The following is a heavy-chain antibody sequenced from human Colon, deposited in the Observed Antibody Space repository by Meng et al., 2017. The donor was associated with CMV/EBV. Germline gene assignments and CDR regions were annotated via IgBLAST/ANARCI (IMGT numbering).Heavy chain of an antibody. Sequence: GTSLRLSCATSGFTFSNYNIHWVRQAPGKGPEWVALIFHDGNNKYYSNSVRGRFTISRDNSKSTLYLQMNTLRVEDTAVYYCMTFQYWGQGTLVTVSS. CDR2: IFHDGNNK. CDR3: MTFQY. CDR1: GFTFSNYN. V-gene: IGHV3-33*01. J-gene: IGHJ1*01.